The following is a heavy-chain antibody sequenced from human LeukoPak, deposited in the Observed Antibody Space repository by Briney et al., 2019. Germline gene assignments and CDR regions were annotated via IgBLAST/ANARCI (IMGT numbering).Heavy chain of an antibody. Sequence: PGGSLRLSCAASGFTFSSYSMNWVRQAPGKGLEWVSSISSSSSYIYYADSVKGRFTISRDNAKNSLYLQMNSLRAEDTAVYYCARVLYDSSGYYYYYYGMGVWGQGTTATVSS. CDR3: ARVLYDSSGYYYYYYGMGV. CDR2: ISSSSSYI. V-gene: IGHV3-21*01. CDR1: GFTFSSYS. D-gene: IGHD3-22*01. J-gene: IGHJ6*02.